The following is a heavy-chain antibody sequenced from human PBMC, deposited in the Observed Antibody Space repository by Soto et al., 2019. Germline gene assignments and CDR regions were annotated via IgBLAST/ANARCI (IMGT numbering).Heavy chain of an antibody. CDR3: ARDSNAALTMVRYFDH. J-gene: IGHJ4*02. Sequence: QVQLVQSGAEVKKPGASVKVSCKASGYTFTSYGISWVRQAPGQGLEWMGWISAYNGNTNYAQKLQGRVTMTTDTSTSRAYMELRSLRSEDTAVYYCARDSNAALTMVRYFDHWGQGTLVTVSS. CDR2: ISAYNGNT. D-gene: IGHD3-9*01. CDR1: GYTFTSYG. V-gene: IGHV1-18*01.